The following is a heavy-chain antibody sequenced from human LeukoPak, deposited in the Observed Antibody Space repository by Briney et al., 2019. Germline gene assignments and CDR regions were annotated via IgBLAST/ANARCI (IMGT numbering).Heavy chain of an antibody. CDR2: IHYSGTT. CDR1: GGSLDSFY. V-gene: IGHV4-59*01. J-gene: IGHJ4*02. Sequence: PSETLSPTCTVSGGSLDSFYWSWIRQLPGKGLEYIGYIHYSGTTNYDPSLKGRVTISVDMSKNQFSLKLISVTAADTAVYYCARDPPGKGALDFWGQGTLVTVSS. CDR3: ARDPPGKGALDF. D-gene: IGHD3-16*01.